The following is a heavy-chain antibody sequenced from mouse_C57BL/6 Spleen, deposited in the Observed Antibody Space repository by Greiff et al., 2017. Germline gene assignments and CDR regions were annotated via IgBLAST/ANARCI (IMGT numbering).Heavy chain of an antibody. J-gene: IGHJ3*01. V-gene: IGHV1-39*01. CDR2: INPNSGTT. CDR1: GYSFTDYN. Sequence: EVQLQQSGPELVKPGASVKISCKASGYSFTDYNMNWVKQSNGKSLEWIGVINPNSGTTSYNQKFNGKATLTVDQSSSTAYMQLNSLTSEDSAVYYCARRGDYSNQTGGFAYWGQGTLVTVSA. D-gene: IGHD2-5*01. CDR3: ARRGDYSNQTGGFAY.